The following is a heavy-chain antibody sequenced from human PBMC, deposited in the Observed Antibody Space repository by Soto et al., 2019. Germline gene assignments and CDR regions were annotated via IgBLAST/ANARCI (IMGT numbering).Heavy chain of an antibody. CDR1: GFTFSSYG. V-gene: IGHV3-30*03. J-gene: IGHJ4*02. CDR3: ARGSRDSYPGSRIFDL. Sequence: QVQLAESGGGVVQPGRSLRLSCAASGFTFSSYGMHWVRQAPGKGLEWVAVISYDGSNKYYADSVKGRFTISRDNSKNTLYLQMNSLRAEDTAVYYCARGSRDSYPGSRIFDLWGRGTRVTVSS. D-gene: IGHD3-10*01. CDR2: ISYDGSNK.